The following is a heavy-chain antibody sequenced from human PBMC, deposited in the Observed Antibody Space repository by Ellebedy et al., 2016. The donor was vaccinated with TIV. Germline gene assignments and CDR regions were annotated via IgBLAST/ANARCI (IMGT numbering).Heavy chain of an antibody. CDR2: IYYTGST. V-gene: IGHV4-39*01. Sequence: SETLSLTCTLSGDSISRSSYYWGWIRQPPGKGLEWIGSIYYTGSTDYNPSLKSRVAISADTSKNQFSLRLSSVTAADTAVYYCARWFGELLYVRWFDPWGQGTLVTVSS. CDR1: GDSISRSSYY. J-gene: IGHJ5*02. CDR3: ARWFGELLYVRWFDP. D-gene: IGHD3-10*01.